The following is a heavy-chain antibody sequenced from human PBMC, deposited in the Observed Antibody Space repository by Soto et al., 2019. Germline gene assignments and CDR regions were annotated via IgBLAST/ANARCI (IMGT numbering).Heavy chain of an antibody. J-gene: IGHJ4*02. CDR2: INAGNGNT. CDR1: GYSFTSYA. CDR3: ARVAYYYESSGYYPGDY. Sequence: ASVKVSCKASGYSFTSYAIHWMRQAPGQRLEWMGWINAGNGNTKDPQTFQGRVTFTRDTSASTVYMEVSSLRSEDTAVYYCARVAYYYESSGYYPGDYWGQGTLVTVSS. V-gene: IGHV1-3*01. D-gene: IGHD3-22*01.